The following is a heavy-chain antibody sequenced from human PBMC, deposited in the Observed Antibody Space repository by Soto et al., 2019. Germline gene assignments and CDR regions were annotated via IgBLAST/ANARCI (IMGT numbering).Heavy chain of an antibody. V-gene: IGHV3-7*01. CDR3: ARKVPAAMFDY. CDR1: GFTFSSYW. D-gene: IGHD2-2*01. CDR2: IKQDGSEK. Sequence: GGSLRLSCAASGFTFSSYWMSWVRQAPGKGLEWVANIKQDGSEKYYVDSVKGRFTISRDNARNSLYLQMNSLRAEDTAVYYCARKVPAAMFDYWGQGTLVTVSS. J-gene: IGHJ4*02.